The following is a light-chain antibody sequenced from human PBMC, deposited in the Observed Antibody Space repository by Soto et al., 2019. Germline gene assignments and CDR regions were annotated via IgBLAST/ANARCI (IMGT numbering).Light chain of an antibody. CDR3: RSPGGRNHFYV. CDR2: EVS. V-gene: IGLV2-14*01. J-gene: IGLJ1*01. CDR1: SREFGAYKF. Sequence: QSTLTQPASVSGSPGQSITISCKGTSREFGAYKFGCWYQHHPGKAPKLISHEVSNGPSGGSNRFSGSKSGKPAYLTISGLQAEDEADYYCRSPGGRNHFYVFGRETQVTV.